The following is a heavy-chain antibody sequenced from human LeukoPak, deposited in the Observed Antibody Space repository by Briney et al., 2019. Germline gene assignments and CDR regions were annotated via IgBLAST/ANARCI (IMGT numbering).Heavy chain of an antibody. CDR2: IIPIFGTA. CDR1: GGTFSSYA. Sequence: SVKVSCKTSGGTFSSYAIIWVRQAPGQGLEWMGGIIPIFGTANYAQKFQGRVTITADESTSTAYMELSSLRSEDTAVYYCARNDYYDSSGYLNYWGQGTLVTVSS. V-gene: IGHV1-69*01. D-gene: IGHD3-22*01. CDR3: ARNDYYDSSGYLNY. J-gene: IGHJ4*02.